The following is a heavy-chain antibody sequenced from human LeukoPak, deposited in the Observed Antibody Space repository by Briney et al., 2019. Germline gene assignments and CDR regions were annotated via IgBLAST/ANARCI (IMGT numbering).Heavy chain of an antibody. Sequence: ASVKVSCKASGYTFTDYYMHWVRQAPGQGLEWMGWINPKSGGANSAQRFQGRVTMTRDMSTSTVYMELSSLRSEDTAVYYCARDRYYDILTGYYRSYYMDVWGKGTTVTVSS. V-gene: IGHV1-2*02. CDR3: ARDRYYDILTGYYRSYYMDV. CDR1: GYTFTDYY. CDR2: INPKSGGA. D-gene: IGHD3-9*01. J-gene: IGHJ6*03.